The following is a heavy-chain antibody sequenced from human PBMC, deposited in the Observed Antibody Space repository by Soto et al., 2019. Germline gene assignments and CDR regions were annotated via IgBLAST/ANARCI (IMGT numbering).Heavy chain of an antibody. CDR2: IFWHDDK. V-gene: IGHV2-5*01. Sequence: AGPTLVNPPQTLTLTCTFSGFSLSTSGEGMDKNRQHPGKALQWLALIFWHDDKRYSPSLKTMLTITLDTFKNQVVLTMTYMDPVDTGTYYCAHRRRDGFIYYWGQGTLVTVSS. D-gene: IGHD3-3*02. CDR1: GFSLSTSGEG. J-gene: IGHJ4*02. CDR3: AHRRRDGFIYY.